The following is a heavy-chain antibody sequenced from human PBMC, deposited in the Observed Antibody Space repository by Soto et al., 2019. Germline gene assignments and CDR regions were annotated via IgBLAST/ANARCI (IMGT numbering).Heavy chain of an antibody. CDR2: IYYSGST. CDR1: GGSISSSSDY. J-gene: IGHJ3*02. Sequence: SETLSLTCTVSGGSISSSSDYWAWIRQPPGKGLEWIGSIYYSGSTYYNPSLKGRVTMSVDTSKIQFSLRLSSVTAADTAVYYCARRSVGATTLGAFHIWGQGTMVTVSS. CDR3: ARRSVGATTLGAFHI. V-gene: IGHV4-39*01. D-gene: IGHD1-26*01.